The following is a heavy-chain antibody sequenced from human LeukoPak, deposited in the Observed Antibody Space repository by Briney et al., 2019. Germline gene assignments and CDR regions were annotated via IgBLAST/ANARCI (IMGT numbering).Heavy chain of an antibody. V-gene: IGHV3-7*01. Sequence: PGGSLRLSCAVSGFTFSTYWMNWYPQARGKGLEWVGNINQDASEINYVDSVRGRFTISRDNAKNSLHLQMNSLRAEDTAVYYCATDRDNSDWQKRFDSWGQGTLVTVSS. J-gene: IGHJ4*02. CDR2: INQDASEI. CDR3: ATDRDNSDWQKRFDS. D-gene: IGHD2-21*02. CDR1: GFTFSTYW.